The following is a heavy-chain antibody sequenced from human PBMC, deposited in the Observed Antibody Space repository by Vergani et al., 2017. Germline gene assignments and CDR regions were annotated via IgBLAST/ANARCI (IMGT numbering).Heavy chain of an antibody. CDR3: ARGQTALISYCSGGSCYSWFDP. V-gene: IGHV4-59*01. CDR2: IYYSGST. D-gene: IGHD2-15*01. CDR1: GGSISSYY. Sequence: QVQLQESGPGLVKPSETLSLTCTVSGGSISSYYWSWIRQPPGKGLEWIGYIYYSGSTNYNPSLKSRVTISVDTSKNQFSLKLSSVTAADTAVYYCARGQTALISYCSGGSCYSWFDPWGQGTLVTVSS. J-gene: IGHJ5*02.